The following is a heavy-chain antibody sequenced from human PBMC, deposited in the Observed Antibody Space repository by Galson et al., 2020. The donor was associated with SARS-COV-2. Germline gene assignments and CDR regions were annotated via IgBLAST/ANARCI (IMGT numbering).Heavy chain of an antibody. J-gene: IGHJ6*03. D-gene: IGHD3-10*01. CDR2: INIGGNT. CDR1: GGSFSGYS. Sequence: SETLSLTCAVYGGSFSGYSWTWIRQPPGKGLEWIGEINIGGNTNFSPSLGRRVTISIDASKNQFSLKLRSVTAADTALYFCARGHRGVVPSPVLGLGPYYSYYYMDVWGKGTTVTVSS. V-gene: IGHV4-34*01. CDR3: ARGHRGVVPSPVLGLGPYYSYYYMDV.